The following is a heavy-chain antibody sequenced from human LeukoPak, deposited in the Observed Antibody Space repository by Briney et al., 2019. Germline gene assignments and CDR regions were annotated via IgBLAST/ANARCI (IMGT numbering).Heavy chain of an antibody. CDR1: GGTFSSYA. CDR3: ASSLYGSWSNIPEFDP. J-gene: IGHJ5*02. D-gene: IGHD3-10*01. CDR2: IIPIFGTA. V-gene: IGHV1-69*01. Sequence: SVKVSCKASGGTFSSYAISWVRQAPGQGLEWMGGIIPIFGTANYAQKFQGRVTITADESTSTAYMELSSLRSEDTAVYYCASSLYGSWSNIPEFDPWGQGTLVTVSS.